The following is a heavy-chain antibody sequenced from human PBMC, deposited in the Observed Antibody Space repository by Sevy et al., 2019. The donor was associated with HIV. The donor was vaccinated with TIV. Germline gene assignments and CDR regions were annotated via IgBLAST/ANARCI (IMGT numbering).Heavy chain of an antibody. Sequence: GGCLRLSCAASGFTFSDYYMSWIRQAPGKGLEWISYISSRGSTIYYADSVKGRFTISRDNAKNSLYLQMNSLRAEDTAVYSCARALGSGWYGDAFDIWGQGTMVTVSS. CDR2: ISSRGSTI. CDR1: GFTFSDYY. J-gene: IGHJ3*02. V-gene: IGHV3-11*01. D-gene: IGHD6-19*01. CDR3: ARALGSGWYGDAFDI.